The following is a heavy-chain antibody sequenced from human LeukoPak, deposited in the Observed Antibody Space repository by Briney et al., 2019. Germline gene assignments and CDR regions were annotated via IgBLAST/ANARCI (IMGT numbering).Heavy chain of an antibody. D-gene: IGHD6-13*01. CDR2: IYTSGST. CDR3: ARRAAAGRCFDY. CDR1: GGSISRYY. Sequence: SETLSLTCTVSGGSISRYYWSWIRQPAGKGLKWIGHIYTSGSTNYNPSLKSRVTISVDTSKNQFSLKLSSVTAADTAVYYCARRAAAGRCFDYWGQGTLVTVSS. J-gene: IGHJ4*02. V-gene: IGHV4-4*07.